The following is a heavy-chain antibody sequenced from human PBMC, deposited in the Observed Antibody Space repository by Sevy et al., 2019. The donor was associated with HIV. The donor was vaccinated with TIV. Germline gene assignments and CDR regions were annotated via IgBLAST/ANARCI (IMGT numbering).Heavy chain of an antibody. J-gene: IGHJ6*03. CDR1: GGTFSSYA. CDR2: IIPIFGTA. CDR3: ARVPKLKPDYYYYYMDV. Sequence: ASVKVSCKASGGTFSSYAISWVRQAPGQGLEWMGGIIPIFGTANYALKFQGRVTITADKSTSTAYMELSSLRSEDTAVYYCARVPKLKPDYYYYYMDVWGKGTTVTVSS. D-gene: IGHD1-7*01. V-gene: IGHV1-69*06.